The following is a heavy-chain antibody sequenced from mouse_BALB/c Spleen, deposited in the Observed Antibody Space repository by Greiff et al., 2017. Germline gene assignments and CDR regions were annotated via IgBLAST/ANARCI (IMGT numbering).Heavy chain of an antibody. CDR1: GYTFTSYW. Sequence: QVQLQQSGAELARPGASVKLSCKASGYTFTSYWMQWVKQRPGQGLEWIGAIYPGDGDTRYTQKFKGKATLTADKSSSTAYMQLSSLASEDSAVYYCAREEGYGYFDYWGQGTTLTVSS. D-gene: IGHD1-1*01. CDR3: AREEGYGYFDY. J-gene: IGHJ2*01. V-gene: IGHV1-87*01. CDR2: IYPGDGDT.